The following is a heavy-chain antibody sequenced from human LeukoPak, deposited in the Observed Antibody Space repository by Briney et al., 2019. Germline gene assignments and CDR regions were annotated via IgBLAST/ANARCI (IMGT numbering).Heavy chain of an antibody. Sequence: SETLSLTCAVYGGSFSGYYWSWIRQPPGKGLEWIGEINHSGSTNYNPSLKSRVTISVDTSKNQFSLKLSSVTAADTAVYYCARVLAYYYDSSGYYFDYWGQGTLVTVSS. D-gene: IGHD3-22*01. CDR1: GGSFSGYY. J-gene: IGHJ4*02. CDR3: ARVLAYYYDSSGYYFDY. V-gene: IGHV4-34*01. CDR2: INHSGST.